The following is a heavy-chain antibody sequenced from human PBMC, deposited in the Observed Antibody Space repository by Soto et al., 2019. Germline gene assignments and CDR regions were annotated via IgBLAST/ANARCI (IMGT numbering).Heavy chain of an antibody. Sequence: QVLLVQSGSEVKKPGASMKVSCQTSGYTFSDFALTWVRQVPDKGLEWLGWISPYTGKTNYAQRVRDRVALTTDTSPRTAYLELRSLTYDDTAVYYCARLGWELLSGRRYFDYWGQGTLVTVSS. J-gene: IGHJ4*02. D-gene: IGHD1-26*01. CDR3: ARLGWELLSGRRYFDY. V-gene: IGHV1-18*04. CDR2: ISPYTGKT. CDR1: GYTFSDFA.